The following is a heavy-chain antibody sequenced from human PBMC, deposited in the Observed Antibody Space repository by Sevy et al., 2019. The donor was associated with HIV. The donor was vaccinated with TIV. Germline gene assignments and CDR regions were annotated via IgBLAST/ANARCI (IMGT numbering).Heavy chain of an antibody. Sequence: GGSLRLSCAASGFTFSKYSMSWIRQTPGKGLEWVSTFSFGSGKINYADSVKDRFTISRNDSRNTFYLQMNSLRAEDTAIYYCAREGCTKPHDYWGQGTVVTVSS. CDR3: AREGCTKPHDY. CDR1: GFTFSKYS. J-gene: IGHJ4*02. V-gene: IGHV3-23*01. CDR2: FSFGSGKI. D-gene: IGHD2-8*01.